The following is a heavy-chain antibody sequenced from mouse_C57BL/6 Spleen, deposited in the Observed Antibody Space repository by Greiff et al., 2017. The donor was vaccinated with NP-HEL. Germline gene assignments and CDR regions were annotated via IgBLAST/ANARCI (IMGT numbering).Heavy chain of an antibody. D-gene: IGHD1-1*01. J-gene: IGHJ2*01. V-gene: IGHV5-17*01. CDR1: GFTFSDYG. CDR3: ARRYYGSSYRYYFDY. CDR2: ISSGSSTI. Sequence: EVMLVESGGGLVKPGGSLKLSCAASGFTFSDYGMHWVRQAPEKGLEWVAYISSGSSTIYYAETVKGRFTISRDNAKNTLFLQMTSLRSEDTAMYYCARRYYGSSYRYYFDYWGQGTTLTVSS.